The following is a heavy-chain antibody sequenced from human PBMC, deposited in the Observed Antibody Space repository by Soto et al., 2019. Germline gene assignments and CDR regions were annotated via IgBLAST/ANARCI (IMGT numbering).Heavy chain of an antibody. CDR3: ARVRGGPYYDFWSGPRSPYYYYGMDV. Sequence: PGGSLRLSCAASGFTFSSYWMSWVRQAPGKGLEWVANIKQDGSEKYYVDSVKGRFTISRDNAKNSLYLQMNSLRAEDTAVYYCARVRGGPYYDFWSGPRSPYYYYGMDVWGQGTPVTVSS. CDR1: GFTFSSYW. D-gene: IGHD3-3*01. J-gene: IGHJ6*02. V-gene: IGHV3-7*03. CDR2: IKQDGSEK.